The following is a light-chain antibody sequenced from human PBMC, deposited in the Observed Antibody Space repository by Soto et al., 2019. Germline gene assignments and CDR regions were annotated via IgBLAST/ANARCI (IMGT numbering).Light chain of an antibody. V-gene: IGKV3-15*01. CDR1: QSVSSN. CDR2: GAS. Sequence: EIVMTQSPATLSVSPGERATLSCRASQSVSSNLAWYQQKPGQAPSLLIYGASTRATGIPARFSGSGSGTEVTLSICSLQSEDFAVYYCQQYNNWPPYTFGQGTKLPIK. CDR3: QQYNNWPPYT. J-gene: IGKJ2*01.